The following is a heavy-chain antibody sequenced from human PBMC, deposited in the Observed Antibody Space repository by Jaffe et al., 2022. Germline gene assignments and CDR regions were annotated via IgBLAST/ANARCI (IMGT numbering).Heavy chain of an antibody. CDR3: AGALSRTGYSSSWKWWAPQAPNAFDI. J-gene: IGHJ3*02. Sequence: QVQLQQWGAGLLKPSETLSLTCAVYGGSFSGYYWSWIRQPPGKGLEWIGEINHSGSTNYNPSLKSRVTISVDTSKNQFSLKLSSVTAADTAVYYCAGALSRTGYSSSWKWWAPQAPNAFDIWGQGTMVTVSS. CDR1: GGSFSGYY. D-gene: IGHD6-13*01. CDR2: INHSGST. V-gene: IGHV4-34*01.